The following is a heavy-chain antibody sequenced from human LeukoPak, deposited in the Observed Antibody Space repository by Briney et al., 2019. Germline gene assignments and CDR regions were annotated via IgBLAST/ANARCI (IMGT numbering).Heavy chain of an antibody. V-gene: IGHV1-24*01. CDR1: GLTLSPLH. Sequence: ASVKVSCKVSGLTLSPLHMHWVRQAPGKGLEWVGGFDPEDGKTVHAQNFQDRVTLTEDTTIQTAYMELRSLKSEDTAMYYCIYDFWSGYSQVFDIWGQGTLVTVSS. J-gene: IGHJ3*02. D-gene: IGHD3-3*01. CDR2: FDPEDGKT. CDR3: IYDFWSGYSQVFDI.